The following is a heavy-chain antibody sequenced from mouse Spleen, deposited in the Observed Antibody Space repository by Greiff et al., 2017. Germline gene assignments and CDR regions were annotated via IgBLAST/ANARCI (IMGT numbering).Heavy chain of an antibody. J-gene: IGHJ1*01. Sequence: VQLQQSGPGLVKPSQTVFLTCTVTGISITTGNYRWSWIRQFPGNKLEWIGYIYYSGTITYNPSLTSRTTITRDTPKNQFFLEMNSLTAEDTATYYCAREKSPGYFDVWGAGTTVTVSS. V-gene: IGHV3-5*01. CDR1: GISITTGNYR. CDR2: IYYSGTI. CDR3: AREKSPGYFDV.